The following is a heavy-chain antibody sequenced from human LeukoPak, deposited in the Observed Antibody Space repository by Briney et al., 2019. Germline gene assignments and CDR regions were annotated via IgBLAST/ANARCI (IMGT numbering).Heavy chain of an antibody. J-gene: IGHJ4*02. D-gene: IGHD2-21*02. Sequence: ASVKVSCKSSRYTFTGYYMHWVRQAPGQGLEGMGWINPNSGGTNYAQKFQGRVTMNRDTSISTAYMELTRLRSDDTAVFYCARDKDPSCGGDCYSFDYWGQGTLVTVSS. CDR3: ARDKDPSCGGDCYSFDY. CDR1: RYTFTGYY. V-gene: IGHV1-2*02. CDR2: INPNSGGT.